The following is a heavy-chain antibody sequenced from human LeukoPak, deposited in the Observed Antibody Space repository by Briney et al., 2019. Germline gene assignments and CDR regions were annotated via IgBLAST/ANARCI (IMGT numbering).Heavy chain of an antibody. Sequence: PGGSLRLSCAASGFTFSSYAMHWVRQAPGKGLERVAVISYDGSNKYYADSVKGRFTISRDNSKNTLYLQMNSLRAEDTAVYYCASSQYYGSGSSFDYWGQGTLVTVSS. CDR3: ASSQYYGSGSSFDY. V-gene: IGHV3-30*04. J-gene: IGHJ4*02. CDR1: GFTFSSYA. D-gene: IGHD3-10*01. CDR2: ISYDGSNK.